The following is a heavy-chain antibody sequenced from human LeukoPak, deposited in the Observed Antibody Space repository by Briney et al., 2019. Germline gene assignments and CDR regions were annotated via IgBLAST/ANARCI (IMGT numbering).Heavy chain of an antibody. CDR3: ATNPLSGSYYDY. Sequence: ASVKVSCKVSGYTLTELSIHWVRQAPGKGLGWMGGFDPEDGETIYARKFQGRVTMTEDTSTDTAYMELSSLRSEDTAVYYCATNPLSGSYYDYWGQGTLVTVSS. V-gene: IGHV1-24*01. CDR2: FDPEDGET. J-gene: IGHJ4*02. CDR1: GYTLTELS. D-gene: IGHD1-26*01.